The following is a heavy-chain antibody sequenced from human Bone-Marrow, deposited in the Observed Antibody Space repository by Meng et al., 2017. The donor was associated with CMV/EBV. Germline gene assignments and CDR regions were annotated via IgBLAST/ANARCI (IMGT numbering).Heavy chain of an antibody. Sequence: CAASGFTFSGYWMTWVRQAPGKGLEWVANIKQDGSEMYYVDSVRGRFTISRDNAKNSLYLQMNSLRAEDTAVYYCARGPVVVATPVDYWGQGTLVTVSS. V-gene: IGHV3-7*04. CDR1: GFTFSGYW. J-gene: IGHJ4*02. CDR3: ARGPVVVATPVDY. D-gene: IGHD2-15*01. CDR2: IKQDGSEM.